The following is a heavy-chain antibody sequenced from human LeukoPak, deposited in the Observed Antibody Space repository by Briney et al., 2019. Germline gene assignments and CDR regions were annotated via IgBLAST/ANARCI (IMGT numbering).Heavy chain of an antibody. CDR3: AELGITMIGGV. D-gene: IGHD3-10*02. CDR1: GFTFNSYG. V-gene: IGHV3-30*18. Sequence: GGSLRLSCAASGFTFNSYGIHWVRQAPGKGLEWVAVISDDGRTTYYADSVKGRFTISRDNSKNTLYLQMNSLRAEDTAVYYCAELGITMIGGVWGKGTTVTISS. J-gene: IGHJ6*04. CDR2: ISDDGRTT.